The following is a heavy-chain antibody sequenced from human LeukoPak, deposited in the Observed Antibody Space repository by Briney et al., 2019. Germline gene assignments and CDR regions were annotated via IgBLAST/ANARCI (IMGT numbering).Heavy chain of an antibody. V-gene: IGHV4-59*12. CDR2: IYYSGST. J-gene: IGHJ4*02. Sequence: SETLSLTCTVSGGSISYFYWSWIRQPPGKGLEWIGYIYYSGSTNYNPSLKSRVTISIDTSKNQFSLKLSSMTAADTAVYYCARDRGYSYGPFDYWGQGTLVTVSS. CDR1: GGSISYFY. D-gene: IGHD5-18*01. CDR3: ARDRGYSYGPFDY.